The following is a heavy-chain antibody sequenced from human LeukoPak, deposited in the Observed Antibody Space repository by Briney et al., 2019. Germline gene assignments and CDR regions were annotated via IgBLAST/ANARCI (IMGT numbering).Heavy chain of an antibody. D-gene: IGHD2-15*01. CDR3: AREWDPEGYCSGGSCDYFDY. CDR1: GGSISSYY. V-gene: IGHV4-4*07. CDR2: IYTSGST. J-gene: IGHJ4*02. Sequence: SETLSLTCTVSGGSISSYYWSWIRQPAGKGLEWVGRIYTSGSTNYNPSLKSRVTMSVDTSKNQFSLKLSSVTAADTAVYYCAREWDPEGYCSGGSCDYFDYWGQGTLVTVSS.